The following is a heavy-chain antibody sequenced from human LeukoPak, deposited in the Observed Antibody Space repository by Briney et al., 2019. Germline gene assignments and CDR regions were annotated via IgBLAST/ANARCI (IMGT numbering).Heavy chain of an antibody. CDR2: IYSGGKT. J-gene: IGHJ6*03. CDR3: AKDLMGQQLVPGYYMDV. CDR1: GFTVSSNS. V-gene: IGHV3-53*05. D-gene: IGHD6-13*01. Sequence: GGSLRLSCTVSGFTVSSNSWSWVRQAPGKGLEWVSFIYSGGKTHSSDSVKGRFTLSRDNSKNTLYLQMNSLRAEDTAVYYCAKDLMGQQLVPGYYMDVWGKGTTVTVSS.